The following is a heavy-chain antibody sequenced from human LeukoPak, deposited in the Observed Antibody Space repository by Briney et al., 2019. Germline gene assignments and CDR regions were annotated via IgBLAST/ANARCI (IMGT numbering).Heavy chain of an antibody. CDR3: AKDPYSSSWYFWFDP. D-gene: IGHD6-13*01. Sequence: PGASLRLSCAASGFTFSSYAMSWVRQAPGKGLEWVSAISGSGGSTYYADSVKGRFTISRGNSKNTLYLQMNSLRAEGTAVYYCAKDPYSSSWYFWFDPWGQGTLVTVSS. J-gene: IGHJ5*02. CDR2: ISGSGGST. V-gene: IGHV3-23*01. CDR1: GFTFSSYA.